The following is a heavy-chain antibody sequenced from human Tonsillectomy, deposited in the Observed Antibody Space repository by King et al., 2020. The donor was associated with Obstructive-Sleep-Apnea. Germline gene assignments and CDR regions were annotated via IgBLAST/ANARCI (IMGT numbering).Heavy chain of an antibody. D-gene: IGHD5-24*01. V-gene: IGHV4-59*01. J-gene: IGHJ4*02. CDR3: ARLGWLQPFDY. CDR2: IYYSGST. Sequence: QLQESGPGLVKPSETLSLTCTVSGGSIGSYYWSWIRPTPGKGLEWIGYIYYSGSTKYNPSLKSRVTISVDTSKHQFSLKLNSVTAADTATYYCARLGWLQPFDYWGQGILVTVSS. CDR1: GGSIGSYY.